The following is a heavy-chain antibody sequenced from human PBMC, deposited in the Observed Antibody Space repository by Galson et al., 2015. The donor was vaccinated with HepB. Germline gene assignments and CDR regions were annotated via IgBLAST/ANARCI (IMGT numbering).Heavy chain of an antibody. D-gene: IGHD4-23*01. V-gene: IGHV4-34*01. CDR3: ARDSGVVISSGRRHRHHDMDV. CDR1: GGSFSGYY. CDR2: INHRGTT. J-gene: IGHJ6*03. Sequence: SETLSLTCAVYGGSFSGYYWTWIRQTPGKGLEWIGEINHRGTTQYSPSLKSRVTISVDTSKNQFSLKITSVTAAETAVYYCARDSGVVISSGRRHRHHDMDVWGKATTVTGSS.